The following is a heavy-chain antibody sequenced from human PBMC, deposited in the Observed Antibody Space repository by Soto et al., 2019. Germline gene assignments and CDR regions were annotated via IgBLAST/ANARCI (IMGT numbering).Heavy chain of an antibody. CDR1: GGSFSGYY. D-gene: IGHD2-15*01. V-gene: IGHV4-34*01. Sequence: QVQLQQWGAGLLKPSETLSLTCAVYGGSFSGYYWSWIRQPPGKGLEWIGEINHSGSTNYNPSLKSRVTISVDTSKNQFFLKLSSVTAADTAVYYCARGWYCSGGSCYSGAFDIWGQGTMVTVSS. CDR2: INHSGST. J-gene: IGHJ3*02. CDR3: ARGWYCSGGSCYSGAFDI.